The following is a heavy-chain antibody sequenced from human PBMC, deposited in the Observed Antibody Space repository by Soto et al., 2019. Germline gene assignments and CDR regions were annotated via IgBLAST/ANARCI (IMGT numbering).Heavy chain of an antibody. CDR2: ISGSGGST. V-gene: IGHV3-23*01. Sequence: EAQLLESGGGLVQPGGSLRLSCTASGFTFSSYAMSWVRQAPGKGLEWVSAISGSGGSTYYADSVKGRFTISRDNSKNTLYLQMNSLRAEDTAVYYCAKEVILEWLLSSYYYYYMDVWGKGTTVTVSS. D-gene: IGHD3-3*01. CDR3: AKEVILEWLLSSYYYYYMDV. CDR1: GFTFSSYA. J-gene: IGHJ6*03.